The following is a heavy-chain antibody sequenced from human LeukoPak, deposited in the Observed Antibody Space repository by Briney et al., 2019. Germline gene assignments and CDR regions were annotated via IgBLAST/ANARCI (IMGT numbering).Heavy chain of an antibody. J-gene: IGHJ4*02. CDR3: ARTVRDYSYGPFDY. D-gene: IGHD5-18*01. V-gene: IGHV4-61*01. Sequence: MASQTLSLTCTVSGGSISSGSYYWSWIRQPPGKGLEWIGYIYYSGSTNYNPSLKSRVTISVDTSKNQFSLKVNSVTAADTAVYYCARTVRDYSYGPFDYWGQGTLVTVSS. CDR1: GGSISSGSYY. CDR2: IYYSGST.